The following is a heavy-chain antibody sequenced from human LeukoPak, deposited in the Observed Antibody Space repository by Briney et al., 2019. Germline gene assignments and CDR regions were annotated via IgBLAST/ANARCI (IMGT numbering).Heavy chain of an antibody. CDR3: ARNGFHDSSGYYYGYYFDY. CDR2: IYYSGST. V-gene: IGHV4-39*07. D-gene: IGHD3-22*01. J-gene: IGHJ4*02. CDR1: GGSISSSSYY. Sequence: SETLSLTCTVSGGSISSSSYYWGWIRQPPGKGLEWIGSIYYSGSTYYNPSLKSRVTISVDTSKNQFSLKLSSVTAADTAVYYCARNGFHDSSGYYYGYYFDYWGQGTLVTVSS.